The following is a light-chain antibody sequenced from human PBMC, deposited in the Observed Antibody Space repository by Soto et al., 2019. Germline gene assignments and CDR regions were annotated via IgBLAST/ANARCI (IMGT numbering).Light chain of an antibody. CDR1: SSNIGRNY. V-gene: IGLV1-51*01. J-gene: IGLJ2*01. CDR3: GTWDSSLRAGV. Sequence: QSVLTQPPSVSAAPGQKVTISCAGSSSNIGRNYVSWYQQIPGTAPKLLIYDNNERPSGISDRFSGSKSDTSASLDITGLQTGDEADYYCGTWDSSLRAGVFGGGTKVTVL. CDR2: DNN.